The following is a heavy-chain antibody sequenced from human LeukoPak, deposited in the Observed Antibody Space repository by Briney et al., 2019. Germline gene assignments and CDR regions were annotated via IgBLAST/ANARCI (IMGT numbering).Heavy chain of an antibody. CDR3: ARDVYYYDSSGYYGAFDI. CDR1: GFTFSSYS. Sequence: GGSLRLSCAASGFTFSSYSMNWVRQAPGKGLEWVSSISSSSSYIYYADSVKGRFTISRDNAKNSLYLQMNSLRAEDTAVYYCARDVYYYDSSGYYGAFDIWGQGTMVTVSS. CDR2: ISSSSSYI. J-gene: IGHJ3*02. V-gene: IGHV3-21*01. D-gene: IGHD3-22*01.